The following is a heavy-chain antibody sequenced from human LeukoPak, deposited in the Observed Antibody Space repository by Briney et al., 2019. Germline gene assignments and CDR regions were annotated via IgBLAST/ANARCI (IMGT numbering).Heavy chain of an antibody. CDR2: VYGGGST. J-gene: IGHJ5*02. D-gene: IGHD3-10*01. V-gene: IGHV4-4*07. Sequence: PSETLSLTCTVSGGSLSSYYLSWIRQPAGKGLEWIGRVYGGGSTTYNPSLKSRVTMSVDTSKNQFSLKLSSVTAADTALYYCARDSGTTGEVKFDPWGQGTLVTVSS. CDR3: ARDSGTTGEVKFDP. CDR1: GGSLSSYY.